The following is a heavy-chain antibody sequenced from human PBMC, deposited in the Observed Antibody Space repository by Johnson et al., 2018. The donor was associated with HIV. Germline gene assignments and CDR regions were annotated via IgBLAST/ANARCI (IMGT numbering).Heavy chain of an antibody. CDR1: GFTFSSYG. Sequence: QVQLVESGGGVVQPGRSLRLSCAASGFTFSSYGMHWVRQAPGKGLEWVAVIWYDGSNKYYADSVKGRFTISRDNAKNSLYLQMNSLRLEDTAVYFCARDVDTGGDTGALDIWGQGTMVTVSS. D-gene: IGHD1-26*01. CDR2: IWYDGSNK. J-gene: IGHJ3*02. CDR3: ARDVDTGGDTGALDI. V-gene: IGHV3-33*01.